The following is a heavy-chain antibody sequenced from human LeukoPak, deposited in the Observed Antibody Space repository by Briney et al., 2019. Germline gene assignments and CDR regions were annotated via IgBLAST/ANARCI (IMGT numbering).Heavy chain of an antibody. CDR2: ISGSGGST. CDR3: AKDKDYYDSSGYSSVFDY. J-gene: IGHJ4*02. CDR1: GFTFSSYA. Sequence: GGSLRLSCAASGFTFSSYAMSWVRQAPGKGLEWVSAISGSGGSTYYADSVKGRFTISRDNSKNTLYLRMNSLRAEDTAVYYCAKDKDYYDSSGYSSVFDYWGQGTLVTVSS. V-gene: IGHV3-23*01. D-gene: IGHD3-22*01.